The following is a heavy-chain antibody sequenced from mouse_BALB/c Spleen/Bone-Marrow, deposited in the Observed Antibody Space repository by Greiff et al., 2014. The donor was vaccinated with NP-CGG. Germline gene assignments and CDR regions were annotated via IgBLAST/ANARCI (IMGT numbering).Heavy chain of an antibody. D-gene: IGHD1-1*01. V-gene: IGHV5-17*02. Sequence: LKESGGGLVQPGGSRKLSCAASGFTFSSFAMHWVRQAPEKGLEWVAYISSGSSTIYYADTVMGRFTISRDNPKNTLFLQMTSLRSEDTAMYYCARSGSSSGYFDYGGQGTTLTVSS. CDR1: GFTFSSFA. CDR2: ISSGSSTI. CDR3: ARSGSSSGYFDY. J-gene: IGHJ2*01.